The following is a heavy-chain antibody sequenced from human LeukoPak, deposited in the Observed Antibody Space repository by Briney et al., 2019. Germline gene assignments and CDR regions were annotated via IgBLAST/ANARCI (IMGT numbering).Heavy chain of an antibody. CDR3: ARGARYSSSRNAFDI. J-gene: IGHJ3*02. Sequence: SETLSLTCTVSGGSISSYYWSWIRQPPGKGLEWIGYIYYSGSTNYNPSLKSRVTISVDTSKNQFSLNLSSVTAADTAVYYCARGARYSSSRNAFDIWGQGTMVTVSS. V-gene: IGHV4-59*12. CDR2: IYYSGST. CDR1: GGSISSYY. D-gene: IGHD6-13*01.